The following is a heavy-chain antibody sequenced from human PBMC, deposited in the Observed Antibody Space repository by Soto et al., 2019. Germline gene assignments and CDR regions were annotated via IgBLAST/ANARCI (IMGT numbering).Heavy chain of an antibody. V-gene: IGHV3-23*01. CDR3: VKGSRVFDW. Sequence: EVQMLESGGGLVQPGGSLRLSCAASGFTFSSYAMTWVRQAPGKGLEWVSGISGPGGGTYYADSVKGRFTISRDNSKNTLYLQMDGLRAEDPAVYYCVKGSRVFDWWGQGTLVSVAS. CDR1: GFTFSSYA. CDR2: ISGPGGGT. J-gene: IGHJ4*02.